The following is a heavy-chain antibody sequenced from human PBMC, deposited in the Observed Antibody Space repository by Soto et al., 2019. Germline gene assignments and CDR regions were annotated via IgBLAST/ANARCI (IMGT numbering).Heavy chain of an antibody. D-gene: IGHD2-15*01. CDR2: SVPVLGLS. Sequence: ASVKVSCKASGGTSSDYTITWVRQAPGQGLEWMGRSVPVLGLSNYAQRFQARVTMTADISTATAYLELTGLASEDTAIYYCASGDCAGGRCYSDFDFWGQGTPVTVSS. V-gene: IGHV1-69*02. J-gene: IGHJ4*02. CDR3: ASGDCAGGRCYSDFDF. CDR1: GGTSSDYT.